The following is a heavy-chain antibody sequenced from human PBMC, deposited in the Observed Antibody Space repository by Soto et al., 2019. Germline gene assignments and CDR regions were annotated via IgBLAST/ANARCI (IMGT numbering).Heavy chain of an antibody. D-gene: IGHD3-3*01. J-gene: IGHJ3*01. CDR2: IYYSGSA. Sequence: SETLSLTCAVSGGSITTSVYYWGWIRQPPGRGLEWMANIYYSGSAYYNPSLKSRLSTSVDTSKNQFSLKLSSVTAADTAVYYCARQRSRAFDLWGQGTVVTVS. CDR1: GGSITTSVYY. CDR3: ARQRSRAFDL. V-gene: IGHV4-39*01.